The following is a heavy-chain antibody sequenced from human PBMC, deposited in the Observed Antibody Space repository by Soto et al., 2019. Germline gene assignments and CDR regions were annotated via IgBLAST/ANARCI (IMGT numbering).Heavy chain of an antibody. Sequence: PGGSLILSCEASGFTFSTYTMHWVRQAPGKGLEWVSGISGAGETTYYAASVQGRFTISRGNSKNTLFLQMNSLRPEDTAMYYCAKRARGYSLSFVDSWGQGALVTVSS. D-gene: IGHD5-12*01. J-gene: IGHJ5*01. CDR2: ISGAGETT. CDR1: GFTFSTYT. CDR3: AKRARGYSLSFVDS. V-gene: IGHV3-23*01.